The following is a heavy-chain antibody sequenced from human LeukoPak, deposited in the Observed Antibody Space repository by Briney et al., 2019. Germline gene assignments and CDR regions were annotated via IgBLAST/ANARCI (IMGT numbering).Heavy chain of an antibody. J-gene: IGHJ4*02. D-gene: IGHD5-18*01. Sequence: SETLSLTCTASGVSISSYDWSWIRQPPGKGLEWIGYICYSGSTNYNPSPKNRVTISVDTTTNKSSLKLSSVPAADPAAQYCARRVYSYGYVDYWGRGTLVTVSS. CDR3: ARRVYSYGYVDY. V-gene: IGHV4-59*01. CDR1: GVSISSYD. CDR2: ICYSGST.